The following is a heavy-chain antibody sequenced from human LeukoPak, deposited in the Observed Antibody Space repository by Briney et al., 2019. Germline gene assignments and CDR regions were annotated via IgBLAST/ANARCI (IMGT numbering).Heavy chain of an antibody. CDR2: INHSGST. CDR3: ARHLGGDYEYYYYMDV. V-gene: IGHV4-34*01. Sequence: SETLSLTCTVSGGSVSDYYWSWIRQSPGKGLEWIGEINHSGSTNYNPSLKSRVTISVDTSKNQFSLKLSSVTAADTAVYYCARHLGGDYEYYYYMDVWGKGTTVTISS. D-gene: IGHD4-17*01. J-gene: IGHJ6*03. CDR1: GGSVSDYY.